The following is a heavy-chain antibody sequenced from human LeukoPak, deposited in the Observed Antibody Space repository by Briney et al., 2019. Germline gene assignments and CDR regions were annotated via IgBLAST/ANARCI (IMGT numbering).Heavy chain of an antibody. J-gene: IGHJ4*02. CDR3: AATYYYGSGSYAIGFDY. V-gene: IGHV3-48*01. CDR1: GFTFSSYS. CDR2: ISSSSSTI. D-gene: IGHD3-10*01. Sequence: PGGSLRLSCAASGFTFSSYSMNWVRQAPGKGLEWVSYISSSSSTIYYADSVKGRFTISRDNAKNSLYLQMNSLRAEDTAVYYCAATYYYGSGSYAIGFDYWSQGTLVTVSS.